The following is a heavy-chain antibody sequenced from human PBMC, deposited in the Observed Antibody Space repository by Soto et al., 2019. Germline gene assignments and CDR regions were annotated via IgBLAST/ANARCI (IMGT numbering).Heavy chain of an antibody. J-gene: IGHJ6*02. Sequence: PSEPLSLTCMVSGDSDVSGYYYWPWIQQPPGKGLGWLGSIHSSGRTNYNPSLKRRVSMSLDTSKNQFSLSLSSVGAADTAIYYCARVVRCTRSGCYYLAMDVWGQGTTVT. CDR2: IHSSGRT. CDR1: GDSDVSGYYY. D-gene: IGHD2-15*01. CDR3: ARVVRCTRSGCYYLAMDV. V-gene: IGHV4-61*01.